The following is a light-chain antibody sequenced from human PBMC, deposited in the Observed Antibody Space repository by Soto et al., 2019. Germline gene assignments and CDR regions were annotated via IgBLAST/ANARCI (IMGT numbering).Light chain of an antibody. CDR3: QQYKSFSLT. J-gene: IGKJ4*01. Sequence: DIQMTQSPSTLSASVGDRVTITCRASQSINNCLAWYQQKPGKAPKLLIYKTSALESEVPARFSGSGSGTDFSLTISSLQPDDFATYYCQQYKSFSLTFGGGTRVEVK. CDR1: QSINNC. CDR2: KTS. V-gene: IGKV1-5*03.